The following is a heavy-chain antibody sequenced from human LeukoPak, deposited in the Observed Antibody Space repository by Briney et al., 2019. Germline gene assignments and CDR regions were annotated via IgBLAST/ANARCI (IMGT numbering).Heavy chain of an antibody. V-gene: IGHV3-33*01. D-gene: IGHD1-26*01. CDR1: GFTFSSYG. J-gene: IGHJ4*02. CDR3: ARDTWSASGFDY. Sequence: GGSLRLSCAASGFTFSSYGMHWVRQAPGKGLEWVAVIWYDGSNKYYADSVKGRFTISRDNSKNTLYLQMNSLRAEDTAVYYCARDTWSASGFDYWGQGTLVTVS. CDR2: IWYDGSNK.